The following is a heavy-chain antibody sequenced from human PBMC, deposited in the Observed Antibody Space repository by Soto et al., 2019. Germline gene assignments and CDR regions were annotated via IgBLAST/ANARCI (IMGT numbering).Heavy chain of an antibody. D-gene: IGHD3-3*01. J-gene: IGHJ5*02. CDR3: ARGQRFSDWFDP. CDR2: VYSSGGT. V-gene: IGHV4-4*07. CDR1: GGSMSSYY. Sequence: ATLSLTCTVSGGSMSSYYWTWIRQPAGKGLEWIGRVYSSGGTHYNPSLKSRVTISLDTSKNQFSLRLLSVTDADTAVYYCARGQRFSDWFDPWGQGTLVTVSS.